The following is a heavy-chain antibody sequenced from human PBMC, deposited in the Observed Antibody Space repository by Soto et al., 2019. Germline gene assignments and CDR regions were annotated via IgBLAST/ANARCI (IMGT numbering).Heavy chain of an antibody. J-gene: IGHJ6*02. CDR1: GFTFSYYW. CDR2: INSDGSST. CDR3: ARGAPTGTTVYYYGMDV. D-gene: IGHD1-7*01. Sequence: EVQLVESGGGLVQPGGSLRLSCAASGFTFSYYWVHWVRQAPGKGLVWVSRINSDGSSTSYADSVRGRFTISRDNAKNTLYLQMDGLRAEDTAVYYCARGAPTGTTVYYYGMDVWGQGTTVTVSS. V-gene: IGHV3-74*01.